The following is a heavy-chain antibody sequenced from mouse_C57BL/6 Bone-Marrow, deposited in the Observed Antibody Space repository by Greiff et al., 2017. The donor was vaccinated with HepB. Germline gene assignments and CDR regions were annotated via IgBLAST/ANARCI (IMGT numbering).Heavy chain of an antibody. V-gene: IGHV1-7*01. CDR1: GYTFTSYR. Sequence: QVQLKESGAELAKPGASVKLSCKASGYTFTSYRMHWVKQRPGQGLEWIGYINPSSGYTKYNQKFKDKATLTADKSSSTAYMQLSSLTYEDSAVYYCARGGDEDGYYKDYWGQGTTLTVSS. J-gene: IGHJ2*01. CDR3: ARGGDEDGYYKDY. D-gene: IGHD2-3*01. CDR2: INPSSGYT.